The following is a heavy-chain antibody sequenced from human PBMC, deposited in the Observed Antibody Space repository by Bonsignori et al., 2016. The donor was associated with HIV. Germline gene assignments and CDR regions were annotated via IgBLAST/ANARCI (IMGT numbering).Heavy chain of an antibody. CDR2: ISSSSSYI. D-gene: IGHD2-15*01. V-gene: IGHV3-21*01. CDR3: ARIGYCSGGSCYREDPDV. Sequence: GGSLRLSCAASGFTFSSYSMNWVRQAPGKGLEWVSSISSSSSYIYYADSVKGRFTISRDNAKNSLYLQMNSLRAEDTAVYYCARIGYCSGGSCYREDPDVWGKGTTVTVSS. J-gene: IGHJ6*04. CDR1: GFTFSSYS.